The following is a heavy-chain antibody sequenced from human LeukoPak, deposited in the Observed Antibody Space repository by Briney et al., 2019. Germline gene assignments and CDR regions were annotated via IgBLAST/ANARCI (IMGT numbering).Heavy chain of an antibody. CDR3: ARGNGYSYFDY. V-gene: IGHV3-30*09. Sequence: GGSLRLSCATSGFTFKNYAFHWVRQAPGKGLEWVAAISPDGGNKYYVDSVKGRFAISRDNSKNTLYLQMNSLRTEDTAIYYCARGNGYSYFDYWGQGILVTVSS. J-gene: IGHJ4*02. CDR1: GFTFKNYA. D-gene: IGHD3-3*01. CDR2: ISPDGGNK.